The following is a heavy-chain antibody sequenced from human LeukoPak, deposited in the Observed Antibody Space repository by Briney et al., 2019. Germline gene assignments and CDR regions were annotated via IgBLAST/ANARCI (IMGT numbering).Heavy chain of an antibody. D-gene: IGHD3-10*01. J-gene: IGHJ6*03. Sequence: SETLSLTCTVSGGSISSGSYYWSWIRQPAGKGLEWIGRIYTSGSTNYNPSLKGRVTMSVDTSKNQFSLKLSSVTAADTAVYYCARVIAGREWFGEWFSYYYMDVWGKGTTVTISS. V-gene: IGHV4-61*02. CDR3: ARVIAGREWFGEWFSYYYMDV. CDR2: IYTSGST. CDR1: GGSISSGSYY.